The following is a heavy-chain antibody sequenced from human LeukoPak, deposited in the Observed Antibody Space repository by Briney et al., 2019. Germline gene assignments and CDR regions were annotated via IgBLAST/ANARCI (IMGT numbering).Heavy chain of an antibody. CDR1: GGSISSSSAY. V-gene: IGHV4-39*01. J-gene: IGHJ4*02. CDR2: IYYSKNT. D-gene: IGHD5-18*01. CDR3: VSPRGFSYGYFDY. Sequence: SSETLSLTCTVSGGSISSSSAYWGWIRQPPGKGLEWIGSIYYSKNTYYNPSLRSRVTISADTSKNQFSLTLGSVSATDTAVYYCVSPRGFSYGYFDYWGQGTLVTVSS.